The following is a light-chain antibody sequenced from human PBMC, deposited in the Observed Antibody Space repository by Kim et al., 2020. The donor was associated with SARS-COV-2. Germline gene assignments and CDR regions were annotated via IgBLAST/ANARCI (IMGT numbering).Light chain of an antibody. CDR2: RNN. CDR3: SAWDSSLNAWV. V-gene: IGLV10-54*04. J-gene: IGLJ3*02. Sequence: QTATLTCTGNNNNVGNQGAAWLQQHQGHPPKLLSYRNNNRPSGIAERFSASRSGDTASLTITGLQPEDETDYYCSAWDSSLNAWVFGGGTQLTVL. CDR1: NNNVGNQG.